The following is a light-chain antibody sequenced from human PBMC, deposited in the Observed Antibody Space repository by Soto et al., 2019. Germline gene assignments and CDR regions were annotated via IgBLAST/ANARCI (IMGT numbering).Light chain of an antibody. Sequence: QSALTQPASVSGSPGQSITISCTGTSSDVGAYNDVSWYQQHPGKAPKLMIFEVSDRPSGVSNRFSGSKSGNTASLTISGLPAEDAADYYCSSYTSSNTLVFGGGTKLTVL. CDR1: SSDVGAYND. CDR2: EVS. V-gene: IGLV2-14*01. J-gene: IGLJ2*01. CDR3: SSYTSSNTLV.